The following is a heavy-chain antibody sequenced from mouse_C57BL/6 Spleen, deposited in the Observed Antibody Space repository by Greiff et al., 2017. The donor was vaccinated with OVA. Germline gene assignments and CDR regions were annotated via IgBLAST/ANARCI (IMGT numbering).Heavy chain of an antibody. J-gene: IGHJ1*03. D-gene: IGHD1-1*01. CDR1: GYTFTDYY. V-gene: IGHV1-26*01. CDR2: INPNNGGT. Sequence: EVKRQQSGPELVKPGASVKISCKASGYTFTDYYMNWVKQSHGKSLEWIGDINPNNGGTSYNQKFKGKATLTVDKSSSTAYMELRSLTSEDSAVYYCASYYYGSSRYFDVWGTGTTVTVSS. CDR3: ASYYYGSSRYFDV.